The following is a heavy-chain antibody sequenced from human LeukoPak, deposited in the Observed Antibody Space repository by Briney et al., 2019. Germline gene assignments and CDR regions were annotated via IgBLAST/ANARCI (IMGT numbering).Heavy chain of an antibody. J-gene: IGHJ1*01. D-gene: IGHD6-13*01. V-gene: IGHV5-51*01. Sequence: GESLKISCKGSGYSFTSYWIGWVRQMPGKGLEWMGIIYPGDSDTRYSPSFQGQVTISADKSISTAYLQWSSLKASDTAMYYCASSSSSWAEYFQHWGQGTLVTVSS. CDR2: IYPGDSDT. CDR3: ASSSSSWAEYFQH. CDR1: GYSFTSYW.